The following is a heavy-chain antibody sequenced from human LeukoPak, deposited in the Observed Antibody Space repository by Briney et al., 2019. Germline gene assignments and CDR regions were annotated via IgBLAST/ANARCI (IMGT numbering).Heavy chain of an antibody. J-gene: IGHJ4*02. CDR1: GGSISSSNW. Sequence: SGTLSLTCAVSGGSISSSNWWSWVRQPPGKGLEWIGEIYHSGSTNYNPSLKSRVTISVDKSKNQFSLKLSSVTAADTAVYYCARAPGLRLGELSLYGFDYWGQGTLVTVSS. D-gene: IGHD3-16*02. CDR2: IYHSGST. CDR3: ARAPGLRLGELSLYGFDY. V-gene: IGHV4-4*02.